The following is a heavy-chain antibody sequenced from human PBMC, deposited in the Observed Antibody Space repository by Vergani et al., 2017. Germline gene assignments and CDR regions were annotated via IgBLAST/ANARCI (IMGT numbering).Heavy chain of an antibody. D-gene: IGHD3-9*01. J-gene: IGHJ6*02. CDR1: GYNFTSYA. CDR2: INTNTGNT. V-gene: IGHV7-4-1*02. CDR3: ARDKYYDILTGYLGRDGMDV. Sequence: QVQLVQSGSELKKPGASVKVSCKASGYNFTSYAMNWVRQAPGQGLEWMGWINTNTGNTTYAEGFTGRFVFSLDTSVSTAYLQISSLKAEDTAVYYCARDKYYDILTGYLGRDGMDVWGQGP.